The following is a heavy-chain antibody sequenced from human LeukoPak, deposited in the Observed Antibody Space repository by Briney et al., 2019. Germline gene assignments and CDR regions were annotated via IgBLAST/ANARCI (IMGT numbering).Heavy chain of an antibody. Sequence: GGSLRLSCAASGFTFSSYAMSCVRQAPGKGLEWVSAISGSGGSTYYADSVKGRFTISRDNSKNTLYLQMNSLRAEDTAVYYCAKSGAPSLWFGEGDWFDPWGQGTLVTVSS. V-gene: IGHV3-23*01. J-gene: IGHJ5*02. CDR2: ISGSGGST. CDR3: AKSGAPSLWFGEGDWFDP. D-gene: IGHD3-10*01. CDR1: GFTFSSYA.